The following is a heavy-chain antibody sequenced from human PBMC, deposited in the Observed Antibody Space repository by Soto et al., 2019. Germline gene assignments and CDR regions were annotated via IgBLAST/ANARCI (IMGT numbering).Heavy chain of an antibody. Sequence: SETLSLTCTVSGGSISSSSYYWGWIRQPPGKGLEWIGSIYYSGSTYYNPSLKSRVTISVDTSKNQFSLRLSSVTAADTAVYYCARHLLPAAGDFWSGYSDYFDYWGQGTLVTVSS. J-gene: IGHJ4*02. D-gene: IGHD3-3*01. CDR3: ARHLLPAAGDFWSGYSDYFDY. V-gene: IGHV4-39*01. CDR1: GGSISSSSYY. CDR2: IYYSGST.